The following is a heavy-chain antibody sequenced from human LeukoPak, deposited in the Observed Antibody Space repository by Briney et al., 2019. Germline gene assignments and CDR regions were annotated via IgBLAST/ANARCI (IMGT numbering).Heavy chain of an antibody. CDR2: ISAYNGNT. J-gene: IGHJ4*02. CDR1: GYTFTSYS. CDR3: ARGPGVVVAATPDY. Sequence: ASVKVSCKASGYTFTSYSISWIRQAPGQGLEWMGWISAYNGNTNYAQKLQGRVTMTTDTSTSTAYMELRSLRSDDTAVYYCARGPGVVVAATPDYWGQGTLVTVSS. D-gene: IGHD2-15*01. V-gene: IGHV1-18*04.